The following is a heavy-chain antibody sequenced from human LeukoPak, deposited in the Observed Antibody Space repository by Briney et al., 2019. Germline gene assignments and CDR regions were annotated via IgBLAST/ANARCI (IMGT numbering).Heavy chain of an antibody. CDR3: ARGPSSRWYSGTFDY. CDR1: VGSFSGYY. V-gene: IGHV4-34*01. CDR2: INHSGST. Sequence: SSETLSLTCAVYVGSFSGYYWRWIREPPGKGLEWIGEINHSGSTNYNQALRSRVPISVDTSTNQFSLKLSSVTPADTAVYYCARGPSSRWYSGTFDYWGQGTVVTVSS. J-gene: IGHJ4*02. D-gene: IGHD6-13*01.